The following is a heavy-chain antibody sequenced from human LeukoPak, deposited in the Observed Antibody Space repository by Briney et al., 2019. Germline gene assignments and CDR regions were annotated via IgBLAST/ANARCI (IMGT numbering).Heavy chain of an antibody. D-gene: IGHD3-3*01. CDR3: ARRYDSWSGYPSYYYYYYMDV. V-gene: IGHV4-39*01. CDR1: GGSISSSSYY. CDR2: IYYSGST. J-gene: IGHJ6*03. Sequence: SETLSLTCTVSGGSISSSSYYWGWIRQPPGKGLEWFGSIYYSGSTYYHPSLKSRVTISVDTSKNQFSLKLSSVTAADTAVYYCARRYDSWSGYPSYYYYYYMDVWGKGTTVTVSS.